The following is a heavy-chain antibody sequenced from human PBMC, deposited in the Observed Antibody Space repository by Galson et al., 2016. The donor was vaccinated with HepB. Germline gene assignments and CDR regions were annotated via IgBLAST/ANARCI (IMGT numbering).Heavy chain of an antibody. CDR2: IYYSGST. D-gene: IGHD2-2*01. CDR1: GDSISRDTYY. Sequence: SETLSLTCTVSGDSISRDTYYWAWIRQPPGKGLEWVGSIYYSGSTHYNPSLKSRVTASVDASKNQFSLKLNYVTAADTALYFCARVSGAHTAMLPFDYWGQGTLVTVSS. V-gene: IGHV4-39*01. J-gene: IGHJ4*02. CDR3: ARVSGAHTAMLPFDY.